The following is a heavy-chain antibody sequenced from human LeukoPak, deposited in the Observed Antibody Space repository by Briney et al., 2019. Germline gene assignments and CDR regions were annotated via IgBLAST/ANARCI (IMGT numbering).Heavy chain of an antibody. J-gene: IGHJ4*02. CDR3: ARSTGPLDY. CDR1: GDSVSSKSAA. V-gene: IGHV6-1*01. Sequence: SQTLSLTCAISGDSVSSKSAAWNWIRQSPSRGLEWLGRTYFRSKWYIEYAVSVKSRIAINPDISKNQFSLQLNSVTPEDTAVYYCARSTGPLDYWGQGTLVTVSS. D-gene: IGHD1-1*01. CDR2: TYFRSKWYI.